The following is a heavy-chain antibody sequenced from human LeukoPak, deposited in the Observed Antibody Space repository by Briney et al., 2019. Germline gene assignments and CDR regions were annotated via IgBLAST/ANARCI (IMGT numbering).Heavy chain of an antibody. D-gene: IGHD6-19*01. J-gene: IGHJ4*02. CDR3: ARDFAGSSGWYGDY. CDR2: IRYDGSNK. Sequence: GGSLRLSCAASGFTFSSYGMHWVRQAPGKGLEWVAFIRYDGSNKYYADSVKGRFTISRDNSKNTLYLQMNSLRAEDTAVYYCARDFAGSSGWYGDYWGQGTLVTVSS. CDR1: GFTFSSYG. V-gene: IGHV3-30*02.